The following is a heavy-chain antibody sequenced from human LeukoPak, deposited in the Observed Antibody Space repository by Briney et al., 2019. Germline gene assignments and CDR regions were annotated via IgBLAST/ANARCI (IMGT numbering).Heavy chain of an antibody. CDR3: ARDGDYGDYGGYFDY. CDR2: IYHSGST. Sequence: PSETLSLTCAVSGGSISSGGYSWSWIRQPPGKGLEWIGYIYHSGSTYYNPSHKSRVTISVDRSKNQFSLKLSSVTAADTAVYYCARDGDYGDYGGYFDYWGQGTLVTVSS. V-gene: IGHV4-30-2*01. J-gene: IGHJ4*02. D-gene: IGHD4-17*01. CDR1: GGSISSGGYS.